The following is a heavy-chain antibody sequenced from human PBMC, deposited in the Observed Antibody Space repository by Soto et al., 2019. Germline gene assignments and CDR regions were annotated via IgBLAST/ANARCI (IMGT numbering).Heavy chain of an antibody. CDR3: ARASGWYYFDY. Sequence: PGGSLRLSCAASGFTFRGFPMHWVRQAPGKGLEWVALISSDTSIKNYADSVKGRFTISRDNSRTTLYLQMDSLRTEDTAVYFCARASGWYYFDYWGQGALVTVSS. D-gene: IGHD6-19*01. J-gene: IGHJ4*02. V-gene: IGHV3-30-3*01. CDR2: ISSDTSIK. CDR1: GFTFRGFP.